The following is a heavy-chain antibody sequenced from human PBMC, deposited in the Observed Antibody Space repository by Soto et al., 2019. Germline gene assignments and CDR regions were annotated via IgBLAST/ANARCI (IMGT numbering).Heavy chain of an antibody. CDR2: INPNSGGT. V-gene: IGHV1-2*04. Sequence: ASVKVSCKASGYTFTGYYMHWVRQAPGQGLEWMGWINPNSGGTNYAQKFQGWVTMTRDTSISTAYMELSRLRSDDTAVYYCARDPACGGNYYVSGCYCSKVAVMDFWGQGSTVTGSS. CDR3: ARDPACGGNYYVSGCYCSKVAVMDF. J-gene: IGHJ6*02. D-gene: IGHD3-10*01. CDR1: GYTFTGYY.